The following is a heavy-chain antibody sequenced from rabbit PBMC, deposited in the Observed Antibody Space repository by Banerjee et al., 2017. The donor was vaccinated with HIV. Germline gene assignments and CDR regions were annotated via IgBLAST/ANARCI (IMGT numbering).Heavy chain of an antibody. CDR1: GIDFRSSG. Sequence: EPLVGSGGGMVTLGGSLKLSCKASGIDFRSSGISWVRQAPGKGLEWIAYIYPDYGSTDYASWVNGRFTISLDNAQNTVFLQMTSLTAADTATYFCARDLGGSSDLWGQGTLVTVS. J-gene: IGHJ3*01. V-gene: IGHV1S47*01. CDR2: IYPDYGST. CDR3: ARDLGGSSDL. D-gene: IGHD8-1*01.